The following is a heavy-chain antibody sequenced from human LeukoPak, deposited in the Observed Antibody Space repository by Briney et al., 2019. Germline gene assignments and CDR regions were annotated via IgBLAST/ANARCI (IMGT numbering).Heavy chain of an antibody. CDR2: IYYSGST. D-gene: IGHD3-22*01. J-gene: IGHJ3*02. V-gene: IGHV4-39*01. CDR3: ARGMIVVVIRRDDAFDI. Sequence: PSETLSLTCSVSGGSISSSSYYRGWIRQPPGKGLEWIGSIYYSGSTYYNPSLKSRVTISVDTSKNQFSLKLSSVTAADTAVYYCARGMIVVVIRRDDAFDIWGQGTMVTVSS. CDR1: GGSISSSSYY.